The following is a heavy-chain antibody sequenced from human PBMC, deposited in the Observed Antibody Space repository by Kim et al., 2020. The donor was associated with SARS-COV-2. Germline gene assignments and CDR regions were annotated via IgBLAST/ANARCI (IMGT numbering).Heavy chain of an antibody. CDR1: GFSFSSYG. Sequence: GGSLRLSCVASGFSFSSYGMHWVRQAPGKGLEWVAVIWYDETNKYYADSVKGRFTISRDNSKNTLYLQMNSLRAEDTAVYYCARDPATSHPSHMDVWGRG. J-gene: IGHJ6*03. V-gene: IGHV3-33*01. D-gene: IGHD2-15*01. CDR2: IWYDETNK. CDR3: ARDPATSHPSHMDV.